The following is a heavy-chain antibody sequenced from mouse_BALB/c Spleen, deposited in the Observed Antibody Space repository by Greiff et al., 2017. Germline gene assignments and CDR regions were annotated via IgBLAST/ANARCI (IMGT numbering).Heavy chain of an antibody. Sequence: EVKLVETGGGLVQPKGSLKLSCAASGFTFNTNAMNWVRQAPGKGLEWVARIRSKSNNYATYYADSVKDRFTISRDDSQSMLYLQMNNLKTEDTAMYYCERDRRDGNFRSPYWYFDVWGAGTTVTVSS. CDR3: ERDRRDGNFRSPYWYFDV. CDR2: IRSKSNNYAT. V-gene: IGHV10S3*01. CDR1: GFTFNTNA. J-gene: IGHJ1*01. D-gene: IGHD2-1*01.